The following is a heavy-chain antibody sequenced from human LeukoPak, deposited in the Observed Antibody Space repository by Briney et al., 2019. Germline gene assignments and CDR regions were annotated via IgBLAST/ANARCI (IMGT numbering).Heavy chain of an antibody. CDR1: GGSISSSNW. D-gene: IGHD1-1*01. V-gene: IGHV4-4*02. CDR2: IYHSGST. Sequence: PSETLSLTCAVSGGSISSSNWWSWVRQPPGKGLEWIGEIYHSGSTNYNPSLKSRVTISVDKSKNQFSLKLSSVTAADTAVYYCARGTSYNWNPIFDYWGQGTLVTVSS. CDR3: ARGTSYNWNPIFDY. J-gene: IGHJ4*02.